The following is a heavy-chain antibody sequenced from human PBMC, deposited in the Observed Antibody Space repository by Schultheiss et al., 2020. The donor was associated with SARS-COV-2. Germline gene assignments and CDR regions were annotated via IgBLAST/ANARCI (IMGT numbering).Heavy chain of an antibody. CDR1: GFTFSSYA. Sequence: GGSLRLSCAASGFTFSSYAMHWVRQAPGKGLEWVAVISYDGSNKYYADSVKGRFTISRDNAKNSLSLQMNSLRVEDTAVYYCARDQHVILWFGELLGMDVWGQGTTVTVSS. D-gene: IGHD3-10*01. V-gene: IGHV3-30*07. J-gene: IGHJ6*02. CDR2: ISYDGSNK. CDR3: ARDQHVILWFGELLGMDV.